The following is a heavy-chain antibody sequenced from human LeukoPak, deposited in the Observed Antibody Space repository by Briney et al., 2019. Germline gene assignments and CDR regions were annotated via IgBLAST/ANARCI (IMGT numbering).Heavy chain of an antibody. Sequence: GGSLRLSCAASGFTFSSYAMHWVRQAPGKGLEWVAVISFDGNHKYYADSVKGRFTISRDNAKNTLYLQMNNLRAEDTAVYYCARDRNNRTPFEDWGQGTLVTVSS. V-gene: IGHV3-30-3*01. D-gene: IGHD1-14*01. CDR3: ARDRNNRTPFED. CDR1: GFTFSSYA. J-gene: IGHJ4*02. CDR2: ISFDGNHK.